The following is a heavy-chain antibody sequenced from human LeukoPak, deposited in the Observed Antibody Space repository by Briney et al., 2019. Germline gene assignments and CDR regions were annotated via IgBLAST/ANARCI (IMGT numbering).Heavy chain of an antibody. V-gene: IGHV4-34*01. D-gene: IGHD3-16*02. J-gene: IGHJ5*02. CDR1: GGSFSRYY. CDR3: ARDKDYVWGSYRSLWFDP. Sequence: SETLSLTCAVYGGSFSRYYWSWIRQPPGKGLEWIGEINHGGSTNYNPSLKSRVTISVDTSKNQFSLKLSSVTAADTAVYYCARDKDYVWGSYRSLWFDPWGQGTLVTVSS. CDR2: INHGGST.